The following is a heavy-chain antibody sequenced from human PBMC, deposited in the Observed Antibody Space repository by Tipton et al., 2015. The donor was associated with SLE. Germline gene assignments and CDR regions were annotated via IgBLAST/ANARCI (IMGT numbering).Heavy chain of an antibody. J-gene: IGHJ4*02. CDR1: GGSFGGYY. V-gene: IGHV4-34*09. CDR3: ASGKLSYGGGDN. Sequence: TLSLTCSIYGGSFGGYYWSWIRQPPGKGLEWIGEINHGGSTNYNPSLKSRVTISVDTSKNQFSLKMSSVNAADTAVYYCASGKLSYGGGDNWGQGTLVTVSS. CDR2: INHGGST. D-gene: IGHD4-23*01.